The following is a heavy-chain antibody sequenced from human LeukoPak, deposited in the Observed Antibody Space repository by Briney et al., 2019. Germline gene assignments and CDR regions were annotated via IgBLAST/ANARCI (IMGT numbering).Heavy chain of an antibody. V-gene: IGHV3-21*01. CDR3: ASDDPQPRTFDI. D-gene: IGHD1-1*01. Sequence: GGSLRLSCAASGFTFSSYSMNWVRQAPGKGLEWVSSISSSSSYIYYADSVKGRFTIPRDNAKNSLYLQMNSLRAEDTAVYYCASDDPQPRTFDIWGQGTMVTVSS. J-gene: IGHJ3*02. CDR2: ISSSSSYI. CDR1: GFTFSSYS.